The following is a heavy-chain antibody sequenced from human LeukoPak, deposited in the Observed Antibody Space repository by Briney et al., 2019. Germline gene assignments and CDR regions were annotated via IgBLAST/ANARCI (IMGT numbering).Heavy chain of an antibody. Sequence: GGSLRLSCAAAGFIFTNYWMGWVRQAPGKGLEWVANINEVGSEKYYVDSVKGRFIISRDNAKNSLYLQMNILRAEDTAVFYCLSGSGHCGQGTLVTVSS. J-gene: IGHJ4*02. CDR1: GFIFTNYW. D-gene: IGHD3-10*01. CDR3: LSGSGH. CDR2: INEVGSEK. V-gene: IGHV3-7*01.